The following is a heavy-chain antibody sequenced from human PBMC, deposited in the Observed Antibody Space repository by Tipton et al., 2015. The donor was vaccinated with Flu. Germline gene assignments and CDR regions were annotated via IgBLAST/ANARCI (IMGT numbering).Heavy chain of an antibody. Sequence: GLVKPSETLSLTCTVSGGSISSNYWSWLRQTPGKGLEWLGYIYYIGNTKYNPSLNNRVTMSVDTAKNQFSLKLRSVTAADTALYYCAKGDSLFEQWGQGTLVTVSS. CDR1: GGSISSNY. CDR2: IYYIGNT. D-gene: IGHD2-15*01. V-gene: IGHV4-59*01. J-gene: IGHJ4*02. CDR3: AKGDSLFEQ.